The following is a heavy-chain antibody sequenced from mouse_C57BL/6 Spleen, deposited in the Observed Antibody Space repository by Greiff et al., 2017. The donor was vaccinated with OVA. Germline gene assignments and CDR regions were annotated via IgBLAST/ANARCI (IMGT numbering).Heavy chain of an antibody. CDR3: ARDYYGSSYPAY. J-gene: IGHJ2*01. CDR1: GYTFTSYW. V-gene: IGHV1-52*01. Sequence: QVQLKQPGAELVRPGSSVKLSCKASGYTFTSYWMHWVKQRPIQGLEWIGNIDPSDSETHYNQKFKDKATLTVDKSSSTAYMQLSSLTSEDSAVYYCARDYYGSSYPAYWGQGTTLTVSS. CDR2: IDPSDSET. D-gene: IGHD1-1*01.